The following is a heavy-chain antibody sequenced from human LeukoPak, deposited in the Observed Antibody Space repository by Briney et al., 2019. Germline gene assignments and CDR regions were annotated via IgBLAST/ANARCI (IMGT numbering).Heavy chain of an antibody. CDR1: GGPVSSDRIY. CDR2: IHSSGNA. J-gene: IGHJ4*02. D-gene: IGHD2-15*01. V-gene: IGHV4-39*01. CDR3: GRQVDDSGASTIDHFDH. Sequence: SETLSLTCSVSGGPVSSDRIYYGFIRQPPGKGLEWVGNIHSSGNAYYTPSLKTRLTISMDKSKNQFSLRLTSVTAADTAVYFCGRQVDDSGASTIDHFDHWGQGTLVSVSS.